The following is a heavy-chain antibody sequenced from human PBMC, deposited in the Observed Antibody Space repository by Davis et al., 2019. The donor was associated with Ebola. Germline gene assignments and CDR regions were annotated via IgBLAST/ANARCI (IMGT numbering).Heavy chain of an antibody. CDR2: IYYSGST. CDR3: VRHQGGYDFWSGYYSGPLYYFDY. J-gene: IGHJ4*02. D-gene: IGHD3-3*01. CDR1: GGSFSGYY. Sequence: SETLSLTCAVYGGSFSGYYWSWIRQPPGKGLEWIGYIYYSGSTYYNPSLKSRVTISVDTSKNQFSLKLSSVTAADTAVYYCVRHQGGYDFWSGYYSGPLYYFDYWGQGTLVTVSS. V-gene: IGHV4-34*01.